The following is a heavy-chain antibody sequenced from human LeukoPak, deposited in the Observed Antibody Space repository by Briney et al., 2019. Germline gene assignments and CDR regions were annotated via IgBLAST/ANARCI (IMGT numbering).Heavy chain of an antibody. Sequence: PSETLSLTCAVYGESFNRYYWSWIRQSPGKGLEWIAEIDHRGDTNYNPSVKGRVIISIDTSKNQFSLKVKSVTATDTAVYYCARGTIFGVVGWFDPWGQGTLVTVSS. J-gene: IGHJ5*02. CDR1: GESFNRYY. CDR2: IDHRGDT. CDR3: ARGTIFGVVGWFDP. D-gene: IGHD3-3*01. V-gene: IGHV4-34*01.